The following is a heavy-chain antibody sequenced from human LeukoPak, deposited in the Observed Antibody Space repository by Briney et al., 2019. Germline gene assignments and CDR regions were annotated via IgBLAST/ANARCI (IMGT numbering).Heavy chain of an antibody. CDR2: INPSNGNT. D-gene: IGHD1-26*01. CDR3: ARDDVGGSYLRYYYYYYMDV. CDR1: GYTFTSYY. Sequence: ASVKVSCKASGYTFTSYYMHWVRQAPGQGLEWMGIINPSNGNTGYTPKFQGRVTMTRDMSTSAVYMELRSLRSDDTAVYYCARDDVGGSYLRYYYYYYMDVWGKGTTVTVSS. J-gene: IGHJ6*03. V-gene: IGHV1-46*01.